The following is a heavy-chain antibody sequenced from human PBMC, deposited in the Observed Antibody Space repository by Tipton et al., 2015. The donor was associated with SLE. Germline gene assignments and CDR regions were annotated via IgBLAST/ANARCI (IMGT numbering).Heavy chain of an antibody. J-gene: IGHJ4*02. CDR3: ATELFRGYTSGWGPDY. V-gene: IGHV4-30-2*01. CDR2: IFHSGIT. CDR1: GASIGSGGYS. Sequence: LRLSCAVSGASIGSGGYSWNWIRQPPGKGLQWIGYIFHSGITYYNPSLKSRVTMSVDRSKNQFSLRLTSVTAADTAVYYCATELFRGYTSGWGPDYWGQGTLVTVSS. D-gene: IGHD6-19*01.